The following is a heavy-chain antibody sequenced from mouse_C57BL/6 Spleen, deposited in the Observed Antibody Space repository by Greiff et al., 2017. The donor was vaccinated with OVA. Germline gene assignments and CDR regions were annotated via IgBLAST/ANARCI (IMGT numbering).Heavy chain of an antibody. V-gene: IGHV14-2*01. J-gene: IGHJ1*03. Sequence: VQLLQSGAEFVKPGASVKLSCTASGFNIKDYYMHWVKQTTEQGLEWIGRIDSEDGETKYAPKFQGKVTITADTSSNTTNLQLRSLTSEDTAVYYYARGHDENGYFDVWGTGTTVTVSS. D-gene: IGHD2-12*01. CDR3: ARGHDENGYFDV. CDR1: GFNIKDYY. CDR2: IDSEDGET.